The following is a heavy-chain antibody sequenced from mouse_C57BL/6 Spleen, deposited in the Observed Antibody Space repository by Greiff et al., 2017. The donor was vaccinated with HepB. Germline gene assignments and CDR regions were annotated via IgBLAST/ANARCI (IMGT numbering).Heavy chain of an antibody. D-gene: IGHD1-1*01. CDR1: GYTFTSYW. Sequence: VQLQQSGAELVKPGASVKLSCKASGYTFTSYWMQWVKQRPGQGLEWIGEIDPSDSYTNYNQKFKGKATLTVDTSSSTAYMQLSSLTSEDSAVYYCATVVGYFDVWGTGTTVTVSS. V-gene: IGHV1-50*01. CDR3: ATVVGYFDV. J-gene: IGHJ1*03. CDR2: IDPSDSYT.